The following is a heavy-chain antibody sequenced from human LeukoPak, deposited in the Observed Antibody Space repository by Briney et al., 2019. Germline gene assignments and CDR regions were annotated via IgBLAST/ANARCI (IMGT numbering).Heavy chain of an antibody. CDR3: ARGKWELLRGYLYYFDY. CDR1: GGSFSGYY. CDR2: INHSGST. D-gene: IGHD1-26*01. V-gene: IGHV4-34*01. J-gene: IGHJ4*02. Sequence: SETLSLTCAVYGGSFSGYYWSWIRQPPGKGLEWMGEINHSGSTNYNPSLKSRVTISVDTSKNQFSLKLSSVTAVDTAVYYCARGKWELLRGYLYYFDYWGQGTLVTVSS.